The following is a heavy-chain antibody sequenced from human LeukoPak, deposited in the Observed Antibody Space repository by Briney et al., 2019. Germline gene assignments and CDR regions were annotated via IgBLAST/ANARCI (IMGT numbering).Heavy chain of an antibody. CDR1: GGSISSGSYY. Sequence: PSETLSLTCTVSGGSISSGSYYWSWIRQPAGKGLEWIGRIYTSGSTNYNPSLKSRVAISVDTSKNQFSLKLSSVTAADTAVYYCARGSGYSYGIYYYYMDVWGKGTTVTISS. J-gene: IGHJ6*03. CDR2: IYTSGST. V-gene: IGHV4-61*02. D-gene: IGHD5-18*01. CDR3: ARGSGYSYGIYYYYMDV.